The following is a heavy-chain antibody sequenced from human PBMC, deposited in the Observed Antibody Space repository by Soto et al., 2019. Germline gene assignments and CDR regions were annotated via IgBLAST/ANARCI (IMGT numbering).Heavy chain of an antibody. D-gene: IGHD6-13*01. J-gene: IGHJ6*02. V-gene: IGHV3-53*02. Sequence: EVQLVETGGGLIQPGGSLRLSCAASGFTVSSNYMSWVRQAPGKGLEWVSVIYSGGSTYYADSVKGRFTISRDNSKNTLYLQMNSLRAEDTAVYYCARDHSSSWSKYYYYYGMDVWGQGTTVTVSS. CDR1: GFTVSSNY. CDR3: ARDHSSSWSKYYYYYGMDV. CDR2: IYSGGST.